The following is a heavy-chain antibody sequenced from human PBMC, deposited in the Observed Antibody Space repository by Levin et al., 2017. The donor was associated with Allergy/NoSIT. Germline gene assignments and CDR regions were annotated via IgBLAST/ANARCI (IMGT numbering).Heavy chain of an antibody. CDR1: GFTFSSYA. Sequence: GESLKISCAASGFTFSSYAMHWVRQAPGKGLEWVAVISYDGSNKYYADSVKGRFTISRDNSKNTLYLQMNSLRAEDTAVYYCARSARTSRGGFDYWGQGTLFTVSS. D-gene: IGHD2-2*01. V-gene: IGHV3-30-3*01. CDR2: ISYDGSNK. J-gene: IGHJ4*02. CDR3: ARSARTSRGGFDY.